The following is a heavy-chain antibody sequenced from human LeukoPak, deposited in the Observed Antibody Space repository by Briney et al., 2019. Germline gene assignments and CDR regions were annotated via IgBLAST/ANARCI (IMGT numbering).Heavy chain of an antibody. CDR2: IYYSGST. CDR3: ARLASGSYGPLTPFDY. CDR1: GGSISSYY. D-gene: IGHD1-26*01. J-gene: IGHJ4*02. Sequence: SETLSLTCTVSGGSISSYYWSWIRQPPGKGLEWIGDIYYSGSTNYNPSLKRRVTISVDTSKNQFSLRLSSVTAAHTAVYYSARLASGSYGPLTPFDYWGQGTLVTVSS. V-gene: IGHV4-59*08.